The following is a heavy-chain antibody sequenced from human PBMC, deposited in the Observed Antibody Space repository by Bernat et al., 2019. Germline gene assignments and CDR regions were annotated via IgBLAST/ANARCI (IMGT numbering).Heavy chain of an antibody. D-gene: IGHD3-10*01. Sequence: VQLVESGGGLVKPGGSLRLSCAASGFTFSNAWMSWVRQAPGKGLEWVGRIKSKTDGGTTDYAAPVKGRFTISRDDSKNTLYLQMNSLKTEDTAVYYCTTDRRGEAYYYYYMDVWGKGTTVTVSS. CDR2: IKSKTDGGTT. V-gene: IGHV3-15*01. CDR3: TTDRRGEAYYYYYMDV. J-gene: IGHJ6*03. CDR1: GFTFSNAW.